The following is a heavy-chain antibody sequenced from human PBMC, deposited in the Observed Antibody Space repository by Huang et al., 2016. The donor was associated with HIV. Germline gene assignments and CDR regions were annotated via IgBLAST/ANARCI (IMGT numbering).Heavy chain of an antibody. CDR1: GGTFTTYT. CDR2: IIPIFGTP. CDR3: AREYYYDNSGYYFDY. V-gene: IGHV1-69*13. J-gene: IGHJ4*02. D-gene: IGHD3-22*01. Sequence: QVQLVQSGAEVQKPGSSVKVSCKASGGTFTTYTITWVRQAPGQGLDWMGGIIPIFGTPNYAQKFQGRVTITADESTSTAYMELSSLRSEDTAVYYCAREYYYDNSGYYFDYWGQGTLVTVSS.